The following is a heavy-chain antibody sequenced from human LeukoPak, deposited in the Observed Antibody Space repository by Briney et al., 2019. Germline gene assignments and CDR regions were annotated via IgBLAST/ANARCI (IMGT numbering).Heavy chain of an antibody. V-gene: IGHV3-11*01. D-gene: IGHD6-13*01. Sequence: GGSLRLSCAASGFTFSDLHMNWIRQAPGKGLEWVSYISTSGNTIYYADSVKGRFTISRDNAKTSLSLQMNSMRADETAGYYCARDPYDGRWYVSYSDNWGQGTLVAVSS. CDR3: ARDPYDGRWYVSYSDN. J-gene: IGHJ4*02. CDR2: ISTSGNTI. CDR1: GFTFSDLH.